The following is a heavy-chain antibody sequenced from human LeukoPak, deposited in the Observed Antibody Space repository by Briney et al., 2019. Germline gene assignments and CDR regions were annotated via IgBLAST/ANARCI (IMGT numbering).Heavy chain of an antibody. D-gene: IGHD3-16*01. CDR2: IYHSGST. J-gene: IGHJ4*02. V-gene: IGHV4-38-2*01. Sequence: PSETLSLTCAVSGYSISSGYYWGWIRQPPGRGLEWIGNIYHSGSTYYNPSLKSRVTISVDTSKNQFSLNLSSVTAADTAVYYCARGPPGGVWAHFDYWGQGTLVTVSS. CDR3: ARGPPGGVWAHFDY. CDR1: GYSISSGYY.